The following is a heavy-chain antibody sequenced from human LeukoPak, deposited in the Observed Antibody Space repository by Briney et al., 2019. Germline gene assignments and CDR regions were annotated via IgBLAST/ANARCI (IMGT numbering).Heavy chain of an antibody. CDR1: GFTLSNAW. Sequence: GGSLRLSCAASGFTLSNAWMSWVRQAPGKGLEWVGRIKSKTDGGTTDYAAPVKGRFTISRDDSKNTLYLQMNSLKTEDTAVYYCTTDVITGSSGWYIPYYFDYWGQGTLVTVSS. D-gene: IGHD6-19*01. CDR2: IKSKTDGGTT. V-gene: IGHV3-15*01. CDR3: TTDVITGSSGWYIPYYFDY. J-gene: IGHJ4*02.